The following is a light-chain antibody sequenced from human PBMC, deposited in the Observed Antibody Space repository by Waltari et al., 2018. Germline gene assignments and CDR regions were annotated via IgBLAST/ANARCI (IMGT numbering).Light chain of an antibody. Sequence: DVLLTQSPLFLPVTLGQPSSMPCSSSQNPVHIDGNTYLNWFHQRPGRSPRRLIYKISRRESGVPDRFSGSGSGTDFTLKISRVEAEDVGVYYCMQGSHWPRTFGQGTKLEI. CDR2: KIS. J-gene: IGKJ2*01. V-gene: IGKV2-30*02. CDR1: QNPVHIDGNTY. CDR3: MQGSHWPRT.